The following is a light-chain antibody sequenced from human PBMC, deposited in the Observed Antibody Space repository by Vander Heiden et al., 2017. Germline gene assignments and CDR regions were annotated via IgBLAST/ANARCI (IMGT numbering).Light chain of an antibody. CDR3: QSYDSSLGGHVV. V-gene: IGLV1-40*01. CDR2: DNI. Sequence: QSVLTQPPSVSGAPGPRVTISCTGSTSTIGAGYDVHWYQQLPGTAPKLLIYDNINRPSRVPDRFSGSKSGTSASLAITGLQAEDEADYYCQSYDSSLGGHVVFGGGTKLTVL. CDR1: TSTIGAGYD. J-gene: IGLJ2*01.